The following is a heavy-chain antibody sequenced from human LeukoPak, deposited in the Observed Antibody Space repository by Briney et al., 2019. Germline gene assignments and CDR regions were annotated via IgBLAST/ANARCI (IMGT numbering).Heavy chain of an antibody. J-gene: IGHJ4*02. V-gene: IGHV4-59*08. CDR2: IYYSGST. Sequence: SETLSLTCTVSGGSISSYYWSWIRQPPGKGLERIGYIYYSGSTNYNPSLKSRVTISVDTSKNQFSLKLSSVTAADTAVYYCARWIAVAGTGTFDYWGQGTLVTVSS. CDR1: GGSISSYY. CDR3: ARWIAVAGTGTFDY. D-gene: IGHD6-19*01.